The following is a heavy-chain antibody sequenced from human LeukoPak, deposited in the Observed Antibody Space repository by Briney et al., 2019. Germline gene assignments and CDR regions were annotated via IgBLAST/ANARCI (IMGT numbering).Heavy chain of an antibody. CDR1: GFTFSDYY. V-gene: IGHV3-11*01. Sequence: PGGSLRLSCVASGFTFSDYYMSWIRQAPGKGLEWVSYISSSGSTIYYADSVKGRFTISRDNAKNSLYLQMNSLRAEDTAVYYCARHQGDGYNRKSRWGQGTLVTVSS. CDR2: ISSSGSTI. J-gene: IGHJ4*02. D-gene: IGHD5-24*01. CDR3: ARHQGDGYNRKSR.